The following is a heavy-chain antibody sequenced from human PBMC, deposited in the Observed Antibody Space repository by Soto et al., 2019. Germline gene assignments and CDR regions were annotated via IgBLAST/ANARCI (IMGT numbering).Heavy chain of an antibody. Sequence: SETLSLTCGVYGGSFSGNYWSWIRQPPGKALEWIGAINHSGSTNYNPSLKSRSTISVDTSKNQFSLKLSSVTAADTAVYYCTSLGGWFDPWGQGTLVTVSS. V-gene: IGHV4-34*01. CDR2: INHSGST. D-gene: IGHD3-16*01. CDR3: TSLGGWFDP. J-gene: IGHJ5*02. CDR1: GGSFSGNY.